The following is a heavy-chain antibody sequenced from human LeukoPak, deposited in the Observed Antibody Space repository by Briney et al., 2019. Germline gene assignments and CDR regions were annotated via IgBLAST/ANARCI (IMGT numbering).Heavy chain of an antibody. CDR3: ARDRARGPSSGWSDY. CDR1: GFTFSTYA. Sequence: GRSLRLSCAASGFTFSTYAIHWVRQAPGKGPEWVAVISYHGSNVYYADSVKGRFTISRDNSKNTVSLQMNSLKAEDTALYFCARDRARGPSSGWSDYWGQGTLVTVSS. D-gene: IGHD6-19*01. V-gene: IGHV3-30-3*01. J-gene: IGHJ4*02. CDR2: ISYHGSNV.